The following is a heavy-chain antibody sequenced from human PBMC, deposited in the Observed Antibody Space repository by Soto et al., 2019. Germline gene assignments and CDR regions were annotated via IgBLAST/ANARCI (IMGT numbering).Heavy chain of an antibody. CDR3: AAESGCSGGSCYSEDYYYYYYMDV. J-gene: IGHJ6*03. CDR1: GFTFTSSA. CDR2: IVVGSGNT. V-gene: IGHV1-58*02. Sequence: ASVKVSCKASGFTFTSSAMQWVRQARGQRLEWIGWIVVGSGNTNYAQKFQERVTITRDMSTSTAYMELSSLRPEDTAVYYCAAESGCSGGSCYSEDYYYYYYMDVWGKGTTVTVSS. D-gene: IGHD2-15*01.